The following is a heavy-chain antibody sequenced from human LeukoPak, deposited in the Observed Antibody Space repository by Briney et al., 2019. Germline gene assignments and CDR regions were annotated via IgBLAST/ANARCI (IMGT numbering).Heavy chain of an antibody. Sequence: SETLSLTCTVSGGSLSSYYWGWIRQPPGKGLEWIGYLYYSGTTNYNPSLKSRVAISVDTSKNQFSLKLSSVTAADTAVYFCARGDSTGGDGYNYPTYYYYYMDVWGKGTTVTVSS. D-gene: IGHD5-24*01. CDR3: ARGDSTGGDGYNYPTYYYYYMDV. CDR2: LYYSGTT. V-gene: IGHV4-59*01. J-gene: IGHJ6*03. CDR1: GGSLSSYY.